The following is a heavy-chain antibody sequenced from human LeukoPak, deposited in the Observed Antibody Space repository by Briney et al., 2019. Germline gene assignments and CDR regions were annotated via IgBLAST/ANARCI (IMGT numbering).Heavy chain of an antibody. CDR1: GFTFDDYA. V-gene: IGHV3-23*01. CDR2: ISGSGGST. D-gene: IGHD3-10*01. Sequence: GGSLRLSCAASGFTFDDYAMHWVRHAPGKGLEWVSAISGSGGSTYYADSVKGRFTISRDNSKNTLYLQMNSLRAEDTAVYYCAKDQRFGVLDYWGQGTLVTVSS. CDR3: AKDQRFGVLDY. J-gene: IGHJ4*02.